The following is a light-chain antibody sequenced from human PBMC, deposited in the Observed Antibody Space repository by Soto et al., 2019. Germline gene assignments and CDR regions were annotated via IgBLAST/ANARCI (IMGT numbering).Light chain of an antibody. CDR1: SSDVGGYKY. V-gene: IGLV2-14*01. Sequence: QSALTQPGSVSGSPGQSVAISCTGSSSDVGGYKYVSWYQQHPGKAPKLMIYDVTSRPSGVSNRFSGSKSGNTASLTISGLQAEDEADYYCCSYTGSSSPRVFGSGTKLPVL. CDR3: CSYTGSSSPRV. J-gene: IGLJ2*01. CDR2: DVT.